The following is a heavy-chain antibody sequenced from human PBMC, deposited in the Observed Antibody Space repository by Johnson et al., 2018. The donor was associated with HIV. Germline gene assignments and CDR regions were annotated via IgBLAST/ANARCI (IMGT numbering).Heavy chain of an antibody. CDR2: ISGGGGST. V-gene: IGHV3-23*04. D-gene: IGHD1-26*01. Sequence: VQLVESGGGVERPGGSLRLSCVGSGFIFDDYGMSWVRQVPGKGLEWVSIISGGGGSTYYADSVRGRFTISKDNSKNTLYLQMNSLRAEETAVYYCARDLSEGELGHAFDIWGQGTMVTVSS. CDR1: GFIFDDYG. CDR3: ARDLSEGELGHAFDI. J-gene: IGHJ3*02.